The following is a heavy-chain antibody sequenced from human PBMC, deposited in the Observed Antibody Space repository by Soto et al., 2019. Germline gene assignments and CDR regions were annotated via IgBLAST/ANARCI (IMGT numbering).Heavy chain of an antibody. V-gene: IGHV3-7*03. Sequence: EVQLVESGGGLVQPGGSLRLSCAASGFTFSSYWMSWVRQAPGKGLEWVANIKQDGSEKYYVDSVKGRFTISRDNAKNSLYLQMNGLRADDTAVYYCARDQGTTATTFCYHDGMDVWGQGTTVTVSS. CDR3: ARDQGTTATTFCYHDGMDV. CDR1: GFTFSSYW. D-gene: IGHD2-2*01. CDR2: IKQDGSEK. J-gene: IGHJ6*02.